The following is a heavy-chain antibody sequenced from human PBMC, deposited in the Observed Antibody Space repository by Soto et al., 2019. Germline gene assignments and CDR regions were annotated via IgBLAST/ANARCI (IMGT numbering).Heavy chain of an antibody. CDR1: GGSIRNYF. V-gene: IGHV4-4*07. CDR3: VRHVESPGISASWGAFDM. D-gene: IGHD1-20*01. Sequence: QVQLQESGPGLVKPSETLSPICTVSGGSIRNYFWTWIRQPAGKGLEWIGRIYSSGNTVYNASLKSRVSMSMDMSKSQCSLKQSSMTAAGTAVYSCVRHVESPGISASWGAFDMCGQGTVVSVSS. J-gene: IGHJ3*02. CDR2: IYSSGNT.